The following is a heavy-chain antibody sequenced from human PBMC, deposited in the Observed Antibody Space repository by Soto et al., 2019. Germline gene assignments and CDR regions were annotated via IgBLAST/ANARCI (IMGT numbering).Heavy chain of an antibody. J-gene: IGHJ5*02. CDR3: ARRGDYGSGYFDP. CDR1: GGSVSNSGSS. Sequence: QLQLRESGPGLVKPSETLSLTCSVSGGSVSNSGSSWAWIRQPPGKGLEWIGNISYSGNVFYNPSLKSRVTISVETSKNPFSLKLTSLSAADTAVYFCARRGDYGSGYFDPWGQGTLVTVSS. V-gene: IGHV4-39*02. CDR2: ISYSGNV. D-gene: IGHD4-17*01.